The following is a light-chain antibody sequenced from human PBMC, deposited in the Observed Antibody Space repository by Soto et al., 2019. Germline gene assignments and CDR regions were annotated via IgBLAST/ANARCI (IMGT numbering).Light chain of an antibody. CDR1: QSVSSY. CDR3: QQYNNWPRT. J-gene: IGKJ1*01. Sequence: EIVLTQSPATLSLSPWERDTIYCRASQSVSSYLAWYQQKPGQAPRLLIYDASNRATGIPARFSGSGSGTEFTLTISSLQSEDFAVYYCQQYNNWPRTFGQGTKVDI. CDR2: DAS. V-gene: IGKV3-11*01.